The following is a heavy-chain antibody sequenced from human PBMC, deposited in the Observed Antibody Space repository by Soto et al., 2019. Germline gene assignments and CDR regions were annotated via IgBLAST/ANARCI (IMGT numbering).Heavy chain of an antibody. CDR1: GYSFTSYW. D-gene: IGHD3-16*02. V-gene: IGHV5-51*01. Sequence: GESLKISCKGSGYSFTSYWIGWVRQMPGKGLEWMGIIYPGDSDTRYSPSFQGQVTISADKSISTAYLQWSSLKASDTAMYYCARSKTRRFGGVIVKAPLFDPWGQGTLVTVSS. CDR3: ARSKTRRFGGVIVKAPLFDP. J-gene: IGHJ5*02. CDR2: IYPGDSDT.